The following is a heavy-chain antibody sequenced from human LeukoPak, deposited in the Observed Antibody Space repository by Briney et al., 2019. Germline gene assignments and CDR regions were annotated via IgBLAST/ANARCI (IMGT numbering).Heavy chain of an antibody. Sequence: GSLRLSCAASGFTFSDYYMSWIRQAPGKGLEWIGEINHSGSTNYNPSLKSRVTISVDTSKNQFSLKLSSVTAADTAVYYCARGRGLHRWGQGTLVTVSS. V-gene: IGHV4-34*01. D-gene: IGHD3-10*01. CDR3: ARGRGLHR. CDR1: GFTFSDYY. J-gene: IGHJ4*02. CDR2: INHSGST.